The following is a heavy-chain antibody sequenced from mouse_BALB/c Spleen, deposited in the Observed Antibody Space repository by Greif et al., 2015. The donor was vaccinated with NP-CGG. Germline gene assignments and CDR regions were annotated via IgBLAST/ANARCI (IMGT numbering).Heavy chain of an antibody. J-gene: IGHJ1*01. CDR2: IWRGGST. V-gene: IGHV2-5*01. Sequence: QVQLQQSGPGLVQPSQSLSITCTVSGFSLTSYGVHWVRQSPGKGLEWLGVIWRGGSTDYNAAFMSRLSITKDNSKSXVFFKMNSLQADDTAIYYCAKAYYYGSSKGYFDVWGAGTTVTVSS. CDR3: AKAYYYGSSKGYFDV. CDR1: GFSLTSYG. D-gene: IGHD1-1*01.